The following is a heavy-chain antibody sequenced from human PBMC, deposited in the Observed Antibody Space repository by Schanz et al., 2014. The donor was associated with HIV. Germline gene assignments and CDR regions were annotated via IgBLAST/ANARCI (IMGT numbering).Heavy chain of an antibody. Sequence: QVQLVQSGAEMKKPGASVKVSCKASGYTFTSYGISWVRQAPGQGLEWMEWVSAYNGNIHYAQKFRGRVTMTTDTSPRTAYMELRNLRSDDTAMYYCARHLRVLPAASDNWSDPWGQGTLVTVSS. CDR2: VSAYNGNI. D-gene: IGHD2-2*01. V-gene: IGHV1-18*01. CDR3: ARHLRVLPAASDNWSDP. CDR1: GYTFTSYG. J-gene: IGHJ5*02.